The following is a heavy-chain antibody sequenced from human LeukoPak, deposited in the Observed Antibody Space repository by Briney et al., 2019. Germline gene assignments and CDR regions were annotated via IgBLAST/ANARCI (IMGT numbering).Heavy chain of an antibody. CDR1: GFTFSSKTYW. J-gene: IGHJ4*02. Sequence: GGSLRLSCAASGFTFSSKTYWMHWVRQALGKGLVWVSRINYDGTSTNYADSVKGRFTISRDNARDTLYLQMNSLRAEDTAVYYCARHTTDRPNLIDHWGQGTLVTVSS. D-gene: IGHD6-6*01. V-gene: IGHV3-74*01. CDR3: ARHTTDRPNLIDH. CDR2: INYDGTST.